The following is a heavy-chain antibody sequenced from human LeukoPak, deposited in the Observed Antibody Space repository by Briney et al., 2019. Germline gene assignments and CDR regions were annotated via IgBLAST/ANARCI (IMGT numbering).Heavy chain of an antibody. CDR2: INPNRGGT. CDR3: ARGHCGGDCYDATYYYYGMDV. J-gene: IGHJ6*02. V-gene: IGHV1-2*02. CDR1: GYTFTCYY. D-gene: IGHD2-21*02. Sequence: ASVKVSCKASGYTFTCYYMHWVREAPRQGRDWMGGINPNRGGTNYEKKSQGRATMTRDPSISTAYMGLSRLRSEDPAVYYCARGHCGGDCYDATYYYYGMDVWGQGTTVTVSS.